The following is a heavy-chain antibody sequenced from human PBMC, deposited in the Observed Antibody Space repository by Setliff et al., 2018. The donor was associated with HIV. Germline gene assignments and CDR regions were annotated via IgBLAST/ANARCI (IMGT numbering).Heavy chain of an antibody. CDR2: INNDGSIT. Sequence: PVGSLRLSCAASGFNFRNAWMSWVRQASGEGLVWVSRINNDGSITNYADFVKGRFTMSRDSAKNTLYLQMNSLRVEDTAVYYCVKWNYPNSWGQGTLVTVSS. J-gene: IGHJ4*02. CDR3: VKWNYPNS. V-gene: IGHV3-74*01. CDR1: GFNFRNAW. D-gene: IGHD1-7*01.